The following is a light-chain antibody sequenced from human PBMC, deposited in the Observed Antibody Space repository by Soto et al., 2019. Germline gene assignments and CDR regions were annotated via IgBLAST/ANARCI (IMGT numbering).Light chain of an antibody. CDR3: KKYGSSPPT. CDR1: HSVSSNY. V-gene: IGKV3-20*01. CDR2: GAS. Sequence: ELVLTQSPGTLSLSPGERATLSCRTSHSVSSNYLAWYQRKPGQPPRLPIYGASSRPIDISNRFSGSWSGTVVALTNTRLEPDDFEVYYCKKYGSSPPTFCQAAKVEI. J-gene: IGKJ1*01.